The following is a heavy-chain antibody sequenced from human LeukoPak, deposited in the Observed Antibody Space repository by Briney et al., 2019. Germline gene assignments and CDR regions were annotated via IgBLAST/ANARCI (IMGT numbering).Heavy chain of an antibody. CDR2: IYYSGST. CDR3: ARGLSPDAFDI. J-gene: IGHJ3*02. V-gene: IGHV4-59*01. D-gene: IGHD4/OR15-4a*01. Sequence: SETLSLICTVSGGSISSYYWSWIRQPPGKGLEWIGYIYYSGSTNYNPSLKSRVTISVDTSKNQFSLKLNSVTAADTAVYYCARGLSPDAFDIWGQGTMVTVSS. CDR1: GGSISSYY.